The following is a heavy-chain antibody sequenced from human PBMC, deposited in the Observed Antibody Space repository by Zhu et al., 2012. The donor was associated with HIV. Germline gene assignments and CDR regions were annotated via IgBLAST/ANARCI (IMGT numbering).Heavy chain of an antibody. CDR3: ARQYSSGWPTYFDY. V-gene: IGHV4-38-2*01. D-gene: IGHD6-19*01. CDR2: IYHSGST. Sequence: QVQLQESGPGLVKPSETLSLTCAVSGYSISSGYYWGWIRQPPGKGLEWIGSIYHSGSTYYNPSLKSRVTISVDTSKNQFSLKLSSVTAADTAVYYCARQYSSGWPTYFDYWGQGTLVTVSS. J-gene: IGHJ4*02. CDR1: GYSISSGYY.